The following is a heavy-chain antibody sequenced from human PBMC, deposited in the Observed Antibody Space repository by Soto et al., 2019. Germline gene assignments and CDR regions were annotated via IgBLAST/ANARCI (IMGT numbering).Heavy chain of an antibody. Sequence: GESLKISCKASGFIFTSYWLSWVRQMPGKGLEWMGMLNPKDSFANYTPSFRGHVTISPDTSVTTAYLKWSSLKASATAIYYCARDKSGGGSYPFDFWGKGTLVTVSS. CDR2: LNPKDSFA. D-gene: IGHD3-10*01. CDR1: GFIFTSYW. J-gene: IGHJ4*02. V-gene: IGHV5-10-1*01. CDR3: ARDKSGGGSYPFDF.